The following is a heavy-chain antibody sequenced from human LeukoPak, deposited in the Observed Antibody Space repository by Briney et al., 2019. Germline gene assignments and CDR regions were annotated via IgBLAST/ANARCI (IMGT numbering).Heavy chain of an antibody. V-gene: IGHV3-74*01. CDR1: GFTFSSDW. D-gene: IGHD3-9*01. CDR3: VRGLTGHYGYFGY. J-gene: IGHJ4*02. CDR2: INSDGSTT. Sequence: GGSLRLSCAASGFTFSSDWMHWVRQPPGKGLVWVSRINSDGSTTNYADSVKGRFTISRDNAKNTLYLQMNSLRVEDTAVYYCVRGLTGHYGYFGYWGQGILVTVSS.